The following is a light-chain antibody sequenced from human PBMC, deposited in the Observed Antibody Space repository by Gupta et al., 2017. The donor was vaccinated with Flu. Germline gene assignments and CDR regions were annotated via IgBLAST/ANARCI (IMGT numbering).Light chain of an antibody. Sequence: PATLSLSPGERATLSCRASQSVSSYLAWYQQKPGQAPRLLIYDTSNRATGIPARFSGSGSGTDFTLTISSLEPEDFAVYYCQQRSNPSITFGQGTRLEIK. CDR2: DTS. CDR3: QQRSNPSIT. V-gene: IGKV3-11*01. J-gene: IGKJ5*01. CDR1: QSVSSY.